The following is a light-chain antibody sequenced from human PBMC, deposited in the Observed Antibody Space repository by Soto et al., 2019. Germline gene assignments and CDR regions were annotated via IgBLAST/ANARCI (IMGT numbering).Light chain of an antibody. CDR3: QQYAEGTPIT. CDR2: GAS. Sequence: EILLTLSPGSLSVFPGERASLSCRASQNVNNRLAWYQQKAGQAPRLLISGASSRATGIPDRFSGSGSGTDFTLTISRLESDDFALYYCQQYAEGTPITFGQGTRLEI. V-gene: IGKV3-20*01. CDR1: QNVNNR. J-gene: IGKJ5*01.